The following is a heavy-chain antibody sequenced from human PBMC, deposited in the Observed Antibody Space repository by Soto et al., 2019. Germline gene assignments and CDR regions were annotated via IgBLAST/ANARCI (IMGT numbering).Heavy chain of an antibody. V-gene: IGHV1-18*01. J-gene: IGHJ1*01. CDR3: ARDFCFGELSPLQH. Sequence: QIELVQSGAEMKKPGASVKVSSKTSGYNLFTYALSWDRQAPGQGIEWIGRISDYNGSIKYAQKFQDRVILTTDTYTSTAYMEMRSLRSDDTAVYYCARDFCFGELSPLQHWGQGTPVTVSS. CDR2: ISDYNGSI. CDR1: GYNLFTYA. D-gene: IGHD3-10*01.